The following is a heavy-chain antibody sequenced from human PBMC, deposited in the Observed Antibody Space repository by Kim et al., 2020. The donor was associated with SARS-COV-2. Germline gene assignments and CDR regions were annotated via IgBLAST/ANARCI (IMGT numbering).Heavy chain of an antibody. Sequence: GGSLRLSCVVSGFTFSNARMNWVRQAPGKGLEWVGLIRKRGDGGTTDYAAPVKGRFTVSRDDSKNTLYLQMNSLKIEDTAMYCCTTGYSSSWDGHGGQGTFVTLSS. CDR3: TTGYSSSWDGH. J-gene: IGHJ4*02. D-gene: IGHD6-19*01. V-gene: IGHV3-15*07. CDR1: GFTFSNAR. CDR2: IRKRGDGGTT.